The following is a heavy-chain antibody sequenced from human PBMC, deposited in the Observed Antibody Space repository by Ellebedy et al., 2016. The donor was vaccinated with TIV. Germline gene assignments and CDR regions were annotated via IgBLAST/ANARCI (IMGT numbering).Heavy chain of an antibody. CDR1: GFTFTTYA. J-gene: IGHJ4*02. D-gene: IGHD3-10*01. CDR2: LIGSGDTT. V-gene: IGHV3-23*01. CDR3: AIRGVDYGSGSYYTR. Sequence: GGSLRLXXAASGFTFTTYAMSWVRQAPGKGLGWVSALIGSGDTTYYADSVKGRFTISRDNSKNTLYLQMNSLRAEDTAIYYCAIRGVDYGSGSYYTRWGQGTLVTVSS.